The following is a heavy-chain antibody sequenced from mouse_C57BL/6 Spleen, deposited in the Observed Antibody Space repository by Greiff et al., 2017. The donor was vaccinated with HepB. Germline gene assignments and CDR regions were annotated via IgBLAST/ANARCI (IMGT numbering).Heavy chain of an antibody. CDR1: GYTFTSYW. J-gene: IGHJ2*01. CDR3: ARSHYYGSSDY. D-gene: IGHD1-1*01. Sequence: VQLQQPGAELVRPGSSVKLSCKASGYTFTSYWMHWVKQRPIQGLEWIGNIDPSDSETHYNQKFKDKATLTVDKSSSTAYMQLGSLTSEDSAVYYCARSHYYGSSDYWGQGTTLTVSS. V-gene: IGHV1-52*01. CDR2: IDPSDSET.